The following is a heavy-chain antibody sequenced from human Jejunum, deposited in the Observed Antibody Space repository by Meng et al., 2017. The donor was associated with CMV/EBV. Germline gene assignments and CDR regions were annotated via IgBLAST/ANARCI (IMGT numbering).Heavy chain of an antibody. CDR2: ISGAGLAT. CDR1: GFAFRSHA. V-gene: IGHV3-23*01. Sequence: GFAFRSHAVSWVRQVPGKRPEWVAGISGAGLATYYADSVKGHFTISRDNSNNTLFLQMNGLRGDDTAVYYCARDVGYTVTAPFDYWGQGSVVTVYS. D-gene: IGHD4-11*01. CDR3: ARDVGYTVTAPFDY. J-gene: IGHJ4*02.